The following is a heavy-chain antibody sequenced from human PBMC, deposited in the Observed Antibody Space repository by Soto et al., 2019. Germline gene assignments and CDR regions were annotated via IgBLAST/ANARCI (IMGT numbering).Heavy chain of an antibody. CDR1: GGSISSGDYY. Sequence: LSLTCTVSGGSISSGDYYWSWIRQPPGKGLEWIGYIYYSGSTYYNPSLKSRVTISVDTSKNQFSLKLSSVTAADTAVYYCARGRQTWIQLLDYWGQGTLVTVSS. CDR2: IYYSGST. D-gene: IGHD5-18*01. V-gene: IGHV4-30-4*01. J-gene: IGHJ4*02. CDR3: ARGRQTWIQLLDY.